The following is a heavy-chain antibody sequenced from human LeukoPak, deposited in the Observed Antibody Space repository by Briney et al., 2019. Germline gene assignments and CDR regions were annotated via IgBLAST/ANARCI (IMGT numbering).Heavy chain of an antibody. Sequence: PSETLSLTCTVSGGSISYYYWSWIRQPPGKGLEWIGYIYYSGSTNYNPSLKSRVTISVDTSQNQFSLKLSSVTAADTALYYCARERSPGSYYGAFDIWGQGTMVTVSS. CDR1: GGSISYYY. J-gene: IGHJ3*02. CDR2: IYYSGST. D-gene: IGHD1-26*01. V-gene: IGHV4-59*01. CDR3: ARERSPGSYYGAFDI.